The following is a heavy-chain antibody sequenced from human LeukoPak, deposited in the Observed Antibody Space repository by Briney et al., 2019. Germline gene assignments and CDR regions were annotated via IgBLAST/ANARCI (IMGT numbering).Heavy chain of an antibody. CDR3: ARETVQLERRGWFDP. V-gene: IGHV1-2*02. Sequence: ASVKVSCKASGYTFTGYYMHWVRQAPGQGLEWMGWINPNSGGTNYAQKLQGRVTMTRDTSISTAYMELSRLRSDDTAVYYCARETVQLERRGWFDPWGQGTLVTVSS. CDR1: GYTFTGYY. CDR2: INPNSGGT. J-gene: IGHJ5*02. D-gene: IGHD1-1*01.